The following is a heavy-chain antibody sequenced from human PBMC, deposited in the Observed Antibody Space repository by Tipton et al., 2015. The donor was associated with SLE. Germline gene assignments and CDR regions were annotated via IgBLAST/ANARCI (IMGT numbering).Heavy chain of an antibody. D-gene: IGHD2-8*01. CDR3: VRLRSKVLIDY. CDR1: GGSINRNY. V-gene: IGHV4-59*12. Sequence: TLSLTCTVSGGSINRNYWSWIRQPPGKGLEWIGYVYYSGSTYYYPSLKSRITISVDTSKNQFSLEVRSVTAADTAVYYCVRLRSKVLIDYWGQGTLVTVSS. CDR2: VYYSGST. J-gene: IGHJ4*02.